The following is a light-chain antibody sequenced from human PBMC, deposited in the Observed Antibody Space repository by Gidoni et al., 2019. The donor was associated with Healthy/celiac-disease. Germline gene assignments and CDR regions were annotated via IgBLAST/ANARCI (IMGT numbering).Light chain of an antibody. V-gene: IGLV2-18*02. Sequence: QSAMAQLPAVAWSPGQSATIACTGTSTDVGRYNRVSWYQPPSGTAPTLMIHEVYHPPSAVPYRFSGSTSGNTASLTISGLQAEDEPAYYCSSYTSSSTYVFGSGTTVPVL. CDR2: EVY. CDR3: SSYTSSSTYV. J-gene: IGLJ1*01. CDR1: STDVGRYNR.